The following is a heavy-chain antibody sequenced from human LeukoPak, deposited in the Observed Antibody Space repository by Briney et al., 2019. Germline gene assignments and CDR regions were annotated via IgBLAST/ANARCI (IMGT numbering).Heavy chain of an antibody. J-gene: IGHJ6*02. CDR1: GGSISSYY. CDR3: ARHLKFIGVVIRSGMDV. V-gene: IGHV4-59*08. Sequence: SETLSLTCTVSGGSISSYYWSWIRQPPGKGLEWIGYIYYSGSTNYNPSLKSRVTTSVGTSKDQFSLKLSSVTAADTAVYYCARHLKFIGVVIRSGMDVWGQGTTVTVSS. CDR2: IYYSGST. D-gene: IGHD3-3*01.